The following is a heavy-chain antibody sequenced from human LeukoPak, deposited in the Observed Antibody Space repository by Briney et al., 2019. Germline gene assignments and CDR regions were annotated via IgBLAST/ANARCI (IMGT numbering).Heavy chain of an antibody. Sequence: ASVKVSCKASGYTFTSYDINWVRQATGQGLEWMGWMNPNSGNTGYAQKFQGRVTMTRNTSISTAYMELSSLRSEDTAVYYCARVSTSRKQLLDYWGQGTLVTVSS. V-gene: IGHV1-8*01. CDR2: MNPNSGNT. CDR3: ARVSTSRKQLLDY. J-gene: IGHJ4*02. D-gene: IGHD1-1*01. CDR1: GYTFTSYD.